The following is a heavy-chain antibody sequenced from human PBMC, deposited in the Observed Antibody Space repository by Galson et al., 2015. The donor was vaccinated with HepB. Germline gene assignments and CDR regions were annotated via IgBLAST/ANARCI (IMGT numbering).Heavy chain of an antibody. CDR1: GFTFSSYS. J-gene: IGHJ4*02. V-gene: IGHV3-21*01. CDR3: ARVGDYGDYGDY. CDR2: ISSSSSYI. Sequence: SLRLSCAASGFTFSSYSMNWVRQAPGKGLEWVSSISSSSSYIYYADSVKGRFTISRDNAKNSLYLQMNSLRAEDTAVYYCARVGDYGDYGDYWGQGTLVTVSS. D-gene: IGHD4-17*01.